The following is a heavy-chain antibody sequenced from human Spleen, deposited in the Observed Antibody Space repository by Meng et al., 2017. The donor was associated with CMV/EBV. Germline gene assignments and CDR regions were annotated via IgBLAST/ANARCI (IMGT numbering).Heavy chain of an antibody. J-gene: IGHJ4*02. Sequence: AAVKVSCKASGYTCTKYDIIWVRQATGQGLEWVGWMNPNSGNTAYAQKFQGRFTLTRNTAISTAYMELSSLRAADTAVYFCSRNGGGLDYWGQGTLVTVSS. CDR1: GYTCTKYD. D-gene: IGHD3-10*01. V-gene: IGHV1-8*03. CDR3: SRNGGGLDY. CDR2: MNPNSGNT.